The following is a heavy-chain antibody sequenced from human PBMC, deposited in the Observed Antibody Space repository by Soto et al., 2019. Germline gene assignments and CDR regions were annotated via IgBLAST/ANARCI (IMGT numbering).Heavy chain of an antibody. V-gene: IGHV4-39*06. CDR3: AKHVLYGSDPTHCAYGLDV. D-gene: IGHD1-1*01. CDR1: GGSISSSRCH. Sequence: SETMSLTCTVSGGSISSSRCHWGWIRQPPGKGLEWIASIKYSGTTFYNPSLKSRVTLSVDTSKNQFPRRLSSVPAADRAVYSCAKHVLYGSDPTHCAYGLDVGGKGTTVSVPS. J-gene: IGHJ6*04. CDR2: IKYSGTT.